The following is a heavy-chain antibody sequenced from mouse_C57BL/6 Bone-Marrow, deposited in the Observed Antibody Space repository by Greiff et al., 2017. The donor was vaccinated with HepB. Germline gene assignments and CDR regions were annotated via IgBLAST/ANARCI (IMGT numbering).Heavy chain of an antibody. Sequence: LVESGPELVKPGASVKISCKASGYAFSSSWMNWVKQRPGKGLEWIGRIYPGDGDTNYNGKFQGKATLTADKSSSTAYMQLRSLTSEDSAVYFCAVIDYYGSSGAYFDYWGQGTTLTVSS. V-gene: IGHV1-82*01. CDR1: GYAFSSSW. D-gene: IGHD1-1*01. CDR3: AVIDYYGSSGAYFDY. J-gene: IGHJ2*01. CDR2: IYPGDGDT.